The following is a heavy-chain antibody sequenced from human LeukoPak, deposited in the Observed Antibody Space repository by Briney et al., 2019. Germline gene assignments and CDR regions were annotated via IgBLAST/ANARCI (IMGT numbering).Heavy chain of an antibody. Sequence: SQTLSLTCTVSGGSISSGSYYWRWPRQPAGTGLEWIGRIYTSGSTNYNPSLKSRVNISVDTSKNQFSLKLSSVTAADTAVYYCARDLGVNDYWGQGTLVTVSS. CDR3: ARDLGVNDY. CDR1: GGSISSGSYY. V-gene: IGHV4-61*02. CDR2: IYTSGST. J-gene: IGHJ4*02. D-gene: IGHD1-26*01.